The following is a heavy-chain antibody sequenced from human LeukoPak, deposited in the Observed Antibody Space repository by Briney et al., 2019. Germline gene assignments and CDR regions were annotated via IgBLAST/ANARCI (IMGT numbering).Heavy chain of an antibody. V-gene: IGHV4-61*02. J-gene: IGHJ3*02. Sequence: SQTLSLTCTVSGGSISSGSYYWSWIRQPAEKGLEWIGRVYTTGSTNYNPSLKSRVTISVDTPKDQFSLKLSSVTAADTAVYYCARGGPISRSNWNDARDVFDIWGQGIMVTVSS. CDR3: ARGGPISRSNWNDARDVFDI. CDR2: VYTTGST. D-gene: IGHD1-20*01. CDR1: GGSISSGSYY.